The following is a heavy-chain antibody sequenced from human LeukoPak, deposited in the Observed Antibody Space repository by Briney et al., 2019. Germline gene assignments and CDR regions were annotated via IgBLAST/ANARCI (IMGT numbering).Heavy chain of an antibody. Sequence: ASVKVSRKASGYTFTSYGISWVRQAPGQGLEWMGWISAYNGNTNYAQKLQGRVTMTTDTSTSTAYMELRSLRSDDTAVYYCARGGYSSSWYAGGDYYYYYMDVWGKGTTVTISS. CDR3: ARGGYSSSWYAGGDYYYYYMDV. CDR1: GYTFTSYG. J-gene: IGHJ6*03. V-gene: IGHV1-18*01. D-gene: IGHD6-13*01. CDR2: ISAYNGNT.